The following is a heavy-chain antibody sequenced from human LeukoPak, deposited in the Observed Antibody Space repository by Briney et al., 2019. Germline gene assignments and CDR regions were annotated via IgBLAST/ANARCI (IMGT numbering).Heavy chain of an antibody. D-gene: IGHD6-13*01. CDR1: GYTFTGYY. V-gene: IGHV1-2*02. Sequence: ASVKVSCKASGYTFTGYYMHWVRQAPGQGLEWMGWINPNSGGTNYAQKFQGRVTMTRDTSISTAYMELSRLRSDDTAVYYCARDLRRSIAAVGNGPLAYWGQGTLVTVSS. CDR3: ARDLRRSIAAVGNGPLAY. CDR2: INPNSGGT. J-gene: IGHJ4*02.